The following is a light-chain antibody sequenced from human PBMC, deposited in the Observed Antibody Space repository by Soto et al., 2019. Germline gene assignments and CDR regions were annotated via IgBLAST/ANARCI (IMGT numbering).Light chain of an antibody. CDR1: SSDVGGYNY. CDR3: GSYTGGSTHVV. J-gene: IGLJ2*01. CDR2: DVS. Sequence: QSALTQPASVAGSPGQSITISCTGTSSDVGGYNYGSWYQQHPGKDPQLMIYDVSNRPSGVSNRVSGSTAGNTASLTISGLQAEDEADYYSGSYTGGSTHVVCGGGTQLTVL. V-gene: IGLV2-14*01.